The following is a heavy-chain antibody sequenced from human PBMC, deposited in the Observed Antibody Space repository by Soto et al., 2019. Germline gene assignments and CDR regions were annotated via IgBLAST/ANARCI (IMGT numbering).Heavy chain of an antibody. CDR1: GLTFRGAW. Sequence: EVQLVESGGGLVKPGGSLRLSCVVSGLTFRGAWVNWVRQAPGKGLEWCGRIRGTNDGGTTDYAAPVEGRFTISRDDSKNTVYLQSNSLKVEDTGIYHCTTDLKWSGGDYWGQGTLVSVSS. J-gene: IGHJ4*02. CDR3: TTDLKWSGGDY. V-gene: IGHV3-15*07. CDR2: IRGTNDGGTT. D-gene: IGHD3-10*01.